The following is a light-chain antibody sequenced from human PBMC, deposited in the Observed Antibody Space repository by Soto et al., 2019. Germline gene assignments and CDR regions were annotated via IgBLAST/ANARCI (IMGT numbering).Light chain of an antibody. Sequence: QSVLTQPASVSGCPGQSITISCTGTSSDVGGYDFVSWYQQHPDKAPKLMIFDVSDRPSGVSNRFSGSKSGNTASLTISGLQPEDEADYYCSSYTLTNWVFGGGTKLTVL. V-gene: IGLV2-14*01. CDR3: SSYTLTNWV. CDR2: DVS. J-gene: IGLJ3*02. CDR1: SSDVGGYDF.